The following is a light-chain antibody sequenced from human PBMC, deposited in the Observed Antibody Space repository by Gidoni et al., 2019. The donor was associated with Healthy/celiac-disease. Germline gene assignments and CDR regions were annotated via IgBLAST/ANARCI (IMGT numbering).Light chain of an antibody. V-gene: IGKV3-11*01. CDR1: QSVSSY. J-gene: IGKJ4*01. CDR2: DAS. Sequence: EIVLTQSPATLSLSLGVRATLSCRASQSVSSYFAWYQQKPGQAPRLLIYDASNMATGIPARFSGSGSGTDFTLTISSLEPEDFAVYYCQQRSNWPPLTFGGGTKVEIK. CDR3: QQRSNWPPLT.